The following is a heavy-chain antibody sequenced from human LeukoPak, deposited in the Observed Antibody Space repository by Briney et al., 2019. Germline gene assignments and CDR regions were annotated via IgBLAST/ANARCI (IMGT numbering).Heavy chain of an antibody. V-gene: IGHV4-61*02. CDR1: GGSISSGSSY. D-gene: IGHD3-10*01. J-gene: IGHJ4*02. CDR3: ARVKVFSGSYFDY. CDR2: IVTRMST. Sequence: TRSLTCTVSGGSISSGSSYGSSSRQPAGKGRGWIGRIVTRMSTNYNPSLKSRVTITLDTSKNQFSLKLSSVTAADTAVYYCARVKVFSGSYFDYWGQGTLVTV.